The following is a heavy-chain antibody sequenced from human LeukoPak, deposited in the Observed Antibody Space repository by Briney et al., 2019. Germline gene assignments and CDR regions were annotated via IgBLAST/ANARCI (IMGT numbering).Heavy chain of an antibody. J-gene: IGHJ4*02. CDR3: ARMYSSGWDFDY. D-gene: IGHD6-19*01. Sequence: SGPTLVNPTQTLTLTCTFSGFSLSTSGVGVGWIRQPPGKALEWLALIYWNDDKRYSPSLKSRLTITKDTSKNQVVLTMTNMDPVDTATYYCARMYSSGWDFDYWGQGTLVTVSS. CDR2: IYWNDDK. CDR1: GFSLSTSGVG. V-gene: IGHV2-5*01.